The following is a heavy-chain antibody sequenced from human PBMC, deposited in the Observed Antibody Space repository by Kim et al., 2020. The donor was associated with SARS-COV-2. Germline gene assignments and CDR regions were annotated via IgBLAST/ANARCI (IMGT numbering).Heavy chain of an antibody. V-gene: IGHV3-13*01. CDR3: VRDGSGSLPYSMDV. CDR1: GFTFKSHG. CDR2: IETGGET. J-gene: IGHJ6*02. D-gene: IGHD3-10*01. Sequence: GGSLRLSCAASGFTFKSHGMHWVRQVIGKGLEWISIIETGGETYYADSVKGRFTISREKAKNSLYLQMSSLRVDDTAVYYWVRDGSGSLPYSMDVWGQGTAVTVSS.